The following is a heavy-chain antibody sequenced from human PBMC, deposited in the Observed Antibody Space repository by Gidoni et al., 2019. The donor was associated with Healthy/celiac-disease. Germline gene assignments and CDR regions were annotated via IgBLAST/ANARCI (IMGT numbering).Heavy chain of an antibody. CDR1: GGSFRGYY. Sequence: QVQLQQWGAGLLKPEETLSLTCAVYGGSFRGYYWSWIRQPPGKGLEWIGEINHSGSTNYNPSLKMRVTISVDTSKNQFSLKLSSVTAADTAVYYCGSGSYYYYYGMDVWGQGTTVTVSS. J-gene: IGHJ6*02. V-gene: IGHV4-34*01. CDR3: GSGSYYYYYGMDV. D-gene: IGHD3-10*01. CDR2: INHSGST.